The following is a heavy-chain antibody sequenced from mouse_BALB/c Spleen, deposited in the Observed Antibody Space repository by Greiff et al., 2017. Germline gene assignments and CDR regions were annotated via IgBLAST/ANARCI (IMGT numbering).Heavy chain of an antibody. CDR1: GYSITSDYA. Sequence: EVQLQQSGPGLVKPSQSLSLTCTVTGYSITSDYAWNWIRQFPGNKLEWMGYISYSGSTSYNPSLKSRISITRDTSKNQFFLQLNSVTTEDTATYYCARDGSSDWYFDVWGAGTTVTVSS. CDR3: ARDGSSDWYFDV. D-gene: IGHD1-1*01. J-gene: IGHJ1*01. CDR2: ISYSGST. V-gene: IGHV3-2*02.